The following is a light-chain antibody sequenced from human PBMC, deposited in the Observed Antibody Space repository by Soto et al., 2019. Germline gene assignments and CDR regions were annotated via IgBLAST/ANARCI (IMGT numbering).Light chain of an antibody. Sequence: EIVMTQSPATLSVSPGERATLSCRASQTVSSNLAWYQQRPGQAPRLLIYGASTRATDIPARFSGSRSETEFTLTISSLQSEDFAVYYCQHYSNWQTWTFGQGTRVEIK. CDR3: QHYSNWQTWT. CDR2: GAS. V-gene: IGKV3-15*01. J-gene: IGKJ1*01. CDR1: QTVSSN.